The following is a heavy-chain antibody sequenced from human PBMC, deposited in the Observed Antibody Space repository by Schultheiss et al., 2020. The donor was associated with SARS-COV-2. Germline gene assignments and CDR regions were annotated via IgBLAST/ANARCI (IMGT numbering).Heavy chain of an antibody. CDR3: ARAVYGGTYGMDV. D-gene: IGHD4-23*01. CDR2: ISSSRSTI. V-gene: IGHV3-48*01. Sequence: GGSLRLSCAASGFSFSSHWMHWVRQAPGKGPEWVSYISSSRSTIYYADSVKGRFTISRDNAKNSLYLQMNSLRAEDTAVYYCARAVYGGTYGMDVWGQGTTVTVSS. J-gene: IGHJ6*02. CDR1: GFSFSSHW.